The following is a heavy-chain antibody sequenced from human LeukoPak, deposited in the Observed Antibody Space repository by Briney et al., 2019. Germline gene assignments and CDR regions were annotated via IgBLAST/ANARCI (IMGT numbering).Heavy chain of an antibody. V-gene: IGHV6-1*01. CDR2: KYNRSKLYN. Sequence: SQTLSLTCAISGDSISSNSAAWIWLRPSPSRGLEWLGSKYNRSKLYNDYAVSVKGLITINPDTAKNQFSLQLNSVSPEDTAVYYCARDRRDYGDPDAFDIWGQGTMVTVSS. CDR3: ARDRRDYGDPDAFDI. CDR1: GDSISSNSAA. D-gene: IGHD4-17*01. J-gene: IGHJ3*02.